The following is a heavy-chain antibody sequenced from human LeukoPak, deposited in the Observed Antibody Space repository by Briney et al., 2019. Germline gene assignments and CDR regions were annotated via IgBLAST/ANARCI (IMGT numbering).Heavy chain of an antibody. V-gene: IGHV4-59*08. CDR1: GISISDFH. CDR2: ITNSGDA. CDR3: ARHVEHAAYFHH. D-gene: IGHD1/OR15-1a*01. J-gene: IGHJ4*02. Sequence: SETLSLTCTVAGISISDFHWSWLRQSPEKGLEWIGWITNSGDANYNPSLESRLAMSADTSKSQLSLRVTSVTDADTAVYYCARHVEHAAYFHHWGQRKLVTVSS.